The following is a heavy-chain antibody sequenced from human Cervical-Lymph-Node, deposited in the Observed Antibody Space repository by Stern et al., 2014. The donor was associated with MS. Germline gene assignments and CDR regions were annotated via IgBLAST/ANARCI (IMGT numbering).Heavy chain of an antibody. V-gene: IGHV3-23*04. D-gene: IGHD6-19*01. CDR3: AKEGIAVASFDY. CDR1: GFTFSLYA. Sequence: EMQLVESGGDLAQPGGSLRLSCAVSGFTFSLYAMSWVRQAPGKGLEWGSAISGTDSSTYYAETVKGRFTISRDNSKYTLYLQMNILRGEDTAVYYCAKEGIAVASFDYWGQGTLVTVSS. J-gene: IGHJ4*02. CDR2: ISGTDSST.